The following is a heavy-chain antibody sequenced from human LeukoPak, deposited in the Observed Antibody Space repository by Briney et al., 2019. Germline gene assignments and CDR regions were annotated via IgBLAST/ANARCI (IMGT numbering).Heavy chain of an antibody. CDR3: ARRYSSGWPFDT. Sequence: TGGSLRLSCAASGFTFSSYGMHWVRQAPGKGLEWVAVIWYDGSKKYYADCVKGRFTISRDNAKNTVYLQMNSLRAEDTAVYYCARRYSSGWPFDTWGQGTLVTVSS. CDR1: GFTFSSYG. D-gene: IGHD6-19*01. J-gene: IGHJ4*02. V-gene: IGHV3-33*01. CDR2: IWYDGSKK.